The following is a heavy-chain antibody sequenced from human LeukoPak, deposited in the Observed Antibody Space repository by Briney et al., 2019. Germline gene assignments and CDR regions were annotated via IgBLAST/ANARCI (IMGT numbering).Heavy chain of an antibody. Sequence: ASVKVSCKASGYTFTSCDINWVRQATGQGLEWMGFMNPNSGNTGYAQKFQGRVTMTRDTSISTAYMELSSLRSEDTALYYCVRVPRELGAYSRQGTLVTVSS. V-gene: IGHV1-8*01. CDR1: GYTFTSCD. J-gene: IGHJ4*02. D-gene: IGHD3-16*01. CDR3: VRVPRELGAY. CDR2: MNPNSGNT.